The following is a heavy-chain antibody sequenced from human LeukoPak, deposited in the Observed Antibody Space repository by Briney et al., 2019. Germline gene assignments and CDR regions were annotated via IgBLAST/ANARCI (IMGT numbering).Heavy chain of an antibody. CDR1: GYTFTNYY. V-gene: IGHV1-46*01. CDR2: INPSGGGT. Sequence: ASVKVSCKASGYTFTNYYMLWVRQAPGQGLEWMGIINPSGGGTSYAQKFQGRLTMTRDTSTTTVYMELSSLRSEDTAMYYCAREIGPRQLHLWGSAFDYWGQGTLVTVSS. CDR3: AREIGPRQLHLWGSAFDY. J-gene: IGHJ4*02. D-gene: IGHD5-18*01.